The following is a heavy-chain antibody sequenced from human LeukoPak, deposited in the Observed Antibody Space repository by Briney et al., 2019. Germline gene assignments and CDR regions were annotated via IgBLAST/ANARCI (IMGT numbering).Heavy chain of an antibody. V-gene: IGHV3-23*01. CDR3: AKCDF. J-gene: IGHJ4*02. CDR2: ISGSGGTT. Sequence: GGSLRLSCAASGFTFSSYGMSWVRQAPGKGLEWVSSISGSGGTTYYAGSVKGRFTISRDNSKNTLFLQMNSLRADDTAIYYCAKCDFWGQGTLVTVSS. CDR1: GFTFSSYG.